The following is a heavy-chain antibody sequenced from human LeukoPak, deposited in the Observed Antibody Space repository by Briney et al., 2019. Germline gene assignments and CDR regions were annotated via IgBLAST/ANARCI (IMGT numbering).Heavy chain of an antibody. CDR2: ISAYNGNT. V-gene: IGHV1-18*01. CDR1: GYTFTSYG. D-gene: IGHD3-9*01. CDR3: ARESLRYADYGMDV. J-gene: IGHJ6*02. Sequence: SVKVSCKASGYTFTSYGISRVRQAPGQGLEWMGWISAYNGNTNYAQKLQGRVTMTTDTSTSTAYMELRSLRSDDTAVYYCARESLRYADYGMDVWGQGTTVTVSS.